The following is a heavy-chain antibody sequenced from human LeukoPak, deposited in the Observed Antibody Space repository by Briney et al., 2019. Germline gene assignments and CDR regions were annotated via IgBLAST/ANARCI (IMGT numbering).Heavy chain of an antibody. Sequence: ASVKVSCKASGYTFTSYYMHWVRQAPGQGLEWMGIINPSGGSTSYAQKFQGRVTMTRDTSTSTVYMELSSLGSEDTAVYYCARADDYVWGSYRYFDYWGQGTLVTVSS. CDR3: ARADDYVWGSYRYFDY. J-gene: IGHJ4*02. CDR2: INPSGGST. D-gene: IGHD3-16*02. CDR1: GYTFTSYY. V-gene: IGHV1-46*01.